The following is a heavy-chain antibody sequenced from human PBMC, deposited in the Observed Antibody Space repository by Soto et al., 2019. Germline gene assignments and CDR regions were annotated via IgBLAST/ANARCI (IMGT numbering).Heavy chain of an antibody. D-gene: IGHD2-8*01. CDR3: ARHDSNGYFDF. Sequence: GESLTISCEASGYMFPIYHISWVRQMPGKGLEWVGKIDPSDSRTMYRPSSRARITISVDRSINTAYLEWGRLKASDTAMYYCARHDSNGYFDFWGQGTQFTVSS. CDR2: IDPSDSRT. J-gene: IGHJ4*02. CDR1: GYMFPIYH. V-gene: IGHV5-10-1*01.